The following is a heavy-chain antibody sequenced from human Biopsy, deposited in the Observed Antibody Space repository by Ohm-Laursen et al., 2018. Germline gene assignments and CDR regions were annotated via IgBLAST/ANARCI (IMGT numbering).Heavy chain of an antibody. D-gene: IGHD5-24*01. CDR2: VYHSGTT. CDR3: ARHDGNGPFALDS. CDR1: GGSTNSGSNY. Sequence: SETLSLTWTVSGGSTNSGSNYWAWIRQPPGKGLEWIGSVYHSGTTYYSPSLKSRVTISVDTSKNQLSLKVTSVTAADTAAYYCARHDGNGPFALDSWGQGTLVTVSS. V-gene: IGHV4-39*01. J-gene: IGHJ4*02.